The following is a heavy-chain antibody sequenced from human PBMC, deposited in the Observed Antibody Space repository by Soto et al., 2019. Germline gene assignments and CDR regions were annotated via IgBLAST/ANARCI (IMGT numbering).Heavy chain of an antibody. V-gene: IGHV2-26*01. CDR2: IFSNDEK. CDR1: GFSLSNARMG. CDR3: ARHSIAVAPRVGWFDP. Sequence: QVTLKESGPVLVKPTETLTLTCTVSGFSLSNARMGVSWIRQPPGKALEWLAHIFSNDEKSYSTSLKSRITISKDTSKSQVVLTMTNMDPVDTATYSCARHSIAVAPRVGWFDPWGQGTLVTVSS. J-gene: IGHJ5*02. D-gene: IGHD6-19*01.